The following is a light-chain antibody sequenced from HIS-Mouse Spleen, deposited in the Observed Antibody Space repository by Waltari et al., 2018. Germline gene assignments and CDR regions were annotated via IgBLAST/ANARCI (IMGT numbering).Light chain of an antibody. CDR2: GAS. CDR1: QSVSSSY. CDR3: QQYGSSPPWT. Sequence: EIVLTQSPGTLSLSPGERATLSCRASQSVSSSYLAWYQQKPGQAPRRRIYGASSRATGIPDRFSGSGSGTDFTLTISRLEPEDFAVYYCQQYGSSPPWTFGQGTKVEIK. V-gene: IGKV3-20*01. J-gene: IGKJ1*01.